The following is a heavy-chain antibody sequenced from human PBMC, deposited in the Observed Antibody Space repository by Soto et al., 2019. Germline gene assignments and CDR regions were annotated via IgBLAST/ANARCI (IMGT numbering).Heavy chain of an antibody. CDR1: GGTFSSYA. CDR2: IIPIFGTA. J-gene: IGHJ3*02. CDR3: ARSSSTKRAFDI. D-gene: IGHD6-13*01. Sequence: SVKVSCKASGGTFSSYAISWVRQAPGQGLEWMGGIIPIFGTANYAQKFQGRVTITADKSTSTAYMELSSLRSEDTAVYYCARSSSTKRAFDIRGQGTMVTVSS. V-gene: IGHV1-69*06.